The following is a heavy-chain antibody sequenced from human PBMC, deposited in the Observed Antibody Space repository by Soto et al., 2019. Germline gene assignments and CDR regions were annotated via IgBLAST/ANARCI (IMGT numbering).Heavy chain of an antibody. Sequence: VHLVQSGVEVTTPGASVKVSCQASGYTFFTYDISWLRQAPGPGLEWMGWISTYSGDTKYAQKMQGRVTMTTDTSTTTAYLELRSLRSDDTAVYDCAIRHGPTKAEKRFDPWGQGTLVTVSS. CDR1: GYTFFTYD. CDR2: ISTYSGDT. D-gene: IGHD5-12*01. J-gene: IGHJ5*02. V-gene: IGHV1-18*01. CDR3: AIRHGPTKAEKRFDP.